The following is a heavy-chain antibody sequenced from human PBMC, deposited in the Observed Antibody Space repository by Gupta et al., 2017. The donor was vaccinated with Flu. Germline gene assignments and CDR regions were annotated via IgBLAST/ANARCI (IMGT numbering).Heavy chain of an antibody. V-gene: IGHV1-46*01. J-gene: IGHJ6*02. D-gene: IGHD3-22*01. CDR2: INPSGGST. Sequence: QVQLVQSGAEVKKPGASVKVSCKASGYTFTSYYMHWVRQAPGQGLEWMGIINPSGGSTSYAQKFQGRVTMTRDTSTSTVYMELSSLRSEDTAVYYCAREVRTMIVVVITPSDYGMDVWGQGTTVTVSS. CDR1: GYTFTSYY. CDR3: AREVRTMIVVVITPSDYGMDV.